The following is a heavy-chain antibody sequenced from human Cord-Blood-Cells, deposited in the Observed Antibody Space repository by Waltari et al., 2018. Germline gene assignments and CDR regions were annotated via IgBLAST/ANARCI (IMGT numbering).Heavy chain of an antibody. Sequence: QVQLVQSGAEVKKPGASVKVSCKVSGYTLTELSMPWVRQGPGKGLEWMGGFEPEDGEEIYAQKFQGRVTMNEDTSTDTAYRGLSSLGSEDTAVYYCATSRLLLWSFWGQGTLVTVSS. CDR2: FEPEDGEE. CDR3: ATSRLLLWSF. V-gene: IGHV1-24*01. D-gene: IGHD3-10*01. J-gene: IGHJ4*02. CDR1: GYTLTELS.